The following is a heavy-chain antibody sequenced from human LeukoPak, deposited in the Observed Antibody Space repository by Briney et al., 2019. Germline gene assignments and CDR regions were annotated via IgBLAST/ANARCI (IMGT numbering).Heavy chain of an antibody. CDR1: GGTFSSYA. J-gene: IGHJ4*02. Sequence: ASVKVSCKASGGTFSSYAISWVRQAPGQGLKWMGWINRDSGGTHYAQKFQGRVTMTRDTSISTAYMELRRLRFDDTAVYYCARGAIYYGSGSPHYWGQGTLVTVSS. V-gene: IGHV1-2*02. D-gene: IGHD3-10*01. CDR2: INRDSGGT. CDR3: ARGAIYYGSGSPHY.